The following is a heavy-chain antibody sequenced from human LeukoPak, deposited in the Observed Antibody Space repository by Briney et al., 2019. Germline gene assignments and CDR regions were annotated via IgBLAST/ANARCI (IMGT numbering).Heavy chain of an antibody. CDR1: GFTFSSYA. D-gene: IGHD3-10*01. Sequence: GGSLRLSCAASGFTFSSYAMSWVRQAPGKGLEWVSGISGSGGSTYYADSVKGRFTISRDNSKNTLYLQMNSLRAEDTAVYYCASTMVRGVKVDYWGQGTLVTVSA. CDR3: ASTMVRGVKVDY. CDR2: ISGSGGST. J-gene: IGHJ4*02. V-gene: IGHV3-23*01.